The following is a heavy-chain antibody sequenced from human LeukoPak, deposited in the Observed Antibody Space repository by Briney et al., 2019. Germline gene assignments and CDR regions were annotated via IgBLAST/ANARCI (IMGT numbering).Heavy chain of an antibody. CDR2: IRYDGSNK. J-gene: IGHJ4*02. CDR3: AKDATDILTGYFDY. V-gene: IGHV3-30*02. CDR1: GFTFSSYG. D-gene: IGHD3-9*01. Sequence: PGGSLRLSCAASGFTFSSYGMHWVRQAPGKGLEWVAFIRYDGSNKYYADSVKGRFTISRDNSKNTLYLQMNSLRAEDTAVYYCAKDATDILTGYFDYWGQGTLVTVSS.